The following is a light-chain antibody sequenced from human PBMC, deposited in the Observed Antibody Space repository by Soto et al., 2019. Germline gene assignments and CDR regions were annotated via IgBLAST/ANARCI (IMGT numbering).Light chain of an antibody. J-gene: IGLJ1*01. CDR1: SSDVGGYNY. Sequence: QSALTQPASVSGSPGQSITISFTGTSSDVGGYNYVSWYQQHPGKAPKLMIYEVSNQPSGVSNRFSGSKSGNTASLTISGLQAEDEADYYCSSYTSSSTFYVFGTGTKVTVL. CDR2: EVS. V-gene: IGLV2-14*01. CDR3: SSYTSSSTFYV.